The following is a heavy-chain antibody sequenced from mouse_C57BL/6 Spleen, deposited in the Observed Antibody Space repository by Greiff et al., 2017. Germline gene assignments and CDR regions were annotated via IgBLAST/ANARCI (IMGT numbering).Heavy chain of an antibody. CDR3: ARPTTVVGYAMDY. J-gene: IGHJ4*01. D-gene: IGHD1-1*01. Sequence: EVQGVESGGGLVKPGGSLKLSCAASGFTFSDYGMHWVRQAPEKGLEWVAYISSGSSTIYYADTVKGRFTIARDNAKNTLFLQMTSLRSEDTAMYYCARPTTVVGYAMDYWGQGTSVTVSS. CDR1: GFTFSDYG. CDR2: ISSGSSTI. V-gene: IGHV5-17*01.